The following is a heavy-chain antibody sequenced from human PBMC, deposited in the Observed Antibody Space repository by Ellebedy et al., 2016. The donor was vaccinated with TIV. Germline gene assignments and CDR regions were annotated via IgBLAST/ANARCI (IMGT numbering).Heavy chain of an antibody. CDR2: IKQDGSEK. Sequence: GESLKISCAASGFTFSSYWMSWVRQAPGKGLEWVANIKQDGSEKYYVDSVKGRFTISRDNAKNSLYLQMNSLRAEDTAVYYCAREKGGSYGPEGALDIWGQGTMVTVS. V-gene: IGHV3-7*04. CDR1: GFTFSSYW. J-gene: IGHJ3*02. CDR3: AREKGGSYGPEGALDI. D-gene: IGHD1-26*01.